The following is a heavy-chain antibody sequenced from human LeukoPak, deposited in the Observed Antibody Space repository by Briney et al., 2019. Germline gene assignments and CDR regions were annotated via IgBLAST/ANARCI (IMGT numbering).Heavy chain of an antibody. CDR1: GFTSGVYA. V-gene: IGHV3-15*01. CDR3: STTYYYDSSEGY. CDR2: IKSKTDGGTT. J-gene: IGHJ4*02. Sequence: GGSLRLSCVASGFTSGVYAMSWVRQAPGKGLEWVGRIKSKTDGGTTDYAAPVKGRFTISRDDSKNTLYLQMNSLKTEDTAVYYCSTTYYYDSSEGYWGQGTLVTVSS. D-gene: IGHD3-22*01.